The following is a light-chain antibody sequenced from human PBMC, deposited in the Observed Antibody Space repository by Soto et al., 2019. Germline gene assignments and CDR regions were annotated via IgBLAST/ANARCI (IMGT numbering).Light chain of an antibody. Sequence: DIQMTQSPSTLSASVGDRVTITCRASQSMSSWLAWYQQKPGKAPKLLIYDASSLESGVPSRFRGSGSGTEFTLTISSLQPDDFATYYCQQYNTYPLTFGGGTKVEIK. CDR2: DAS. J-gene: IGKJ4*01. V-gene: IGKV1-5*01. CDR3: QQYNTYPLT. CDR1: QSMSSW.